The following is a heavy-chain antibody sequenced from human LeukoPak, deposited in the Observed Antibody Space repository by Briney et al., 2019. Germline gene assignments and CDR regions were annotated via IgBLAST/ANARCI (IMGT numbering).Heavy chain of an antibody. CDR2: IWSDATNQ. CDR3: AKDAQRGFDYSTSLEH. J-gene: IGHJ4*02. V-gene: IGHV3-33*06. Sequence: GMSLRLFCDASGYTFCHFGILGLPESPGKALEGVAFIWSDATNQYCGDSVKGRHTHYRDNFNKTVSLQMDSLRAEDTGVYYCAKDAQRGFDYSTSLEHWGQGSLVTVSS. D-gene: IGHD4-11*01. CDR1: GYTFCHFG.